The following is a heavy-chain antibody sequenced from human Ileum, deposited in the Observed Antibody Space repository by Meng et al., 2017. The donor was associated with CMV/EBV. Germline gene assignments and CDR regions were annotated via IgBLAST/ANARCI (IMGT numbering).Heavy chain of an antibody. CDR3: ASGRLQFTPSALQH. CDR2: VNNRGRT. CDR1: GDALNVFF. J-gene: IGHJ1*01. V-gene: IGHV4-34*02. D-gene: IGHD5-24*01. Sequence: QVQLQPWGAVLLTTSETLSLPFAVPGDALNVFFCSWIRQPPGRGLEWIGEVNNRGRTNYNPSLKSRLTISIDTSKRQLSLMVTSVTAADSAIYYCASGRLQFTPSALQHWGPGTLVTVSS.